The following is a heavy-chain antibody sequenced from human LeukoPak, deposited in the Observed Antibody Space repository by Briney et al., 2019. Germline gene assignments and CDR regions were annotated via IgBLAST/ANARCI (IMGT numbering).Heavy chain of an antibody. CDR1: GFTFSSYW. D-gene: IGHD6-13*01. CDR2: IKQDGSEK. V-gene: IGHV3-7*03. CDR3: PEGN. J-gene: IGHJ4*02. Sequence: GGSLRLSCAASGFTFSSYWMSWVRQAPGKGLEWVANIKQDGSEKHYVDSVKGRFTISRDNAKNSLYLQMNSLRAEDTAISWFPEGNWGQGTLVTVSS.